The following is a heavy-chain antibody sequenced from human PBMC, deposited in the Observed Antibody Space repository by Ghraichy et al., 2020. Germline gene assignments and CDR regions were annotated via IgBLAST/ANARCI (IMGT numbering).Heavy chain of an antibody. D-gene: IGHD2-8*01. CDR2: ISSSSSTI. Sequence: GESLNISCAASGFTFSSYSMNWVRQAPGKGLEWVSYISSSSSTIYYADSVKGRFTISRDNAKNSLYLQMNSLRDEDTAVYYCARDLDCTNGVCYNYYYYGMDVWGQGTTVTVSS. V-gene: IGHV3-48*02. CDR3: ARDLDCTNGVCYNYYYYGMDV. J-gene: IGHJ6*02. CDR1: GFTFSSYS.